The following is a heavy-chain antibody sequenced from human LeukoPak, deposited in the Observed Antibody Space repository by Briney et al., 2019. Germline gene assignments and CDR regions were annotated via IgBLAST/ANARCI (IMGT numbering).Heavy chain of an antibody. J-gene: IGHJ5*02. D-gene: IGHD3-10*01. CDR2: INHSGST. CDR1: GGSFSGYY. CDR3: AVRGAARTLNWFDP. Sequence: IPSETLSLTCAVYGGSFSGYYWSWIRQPPGKGLEWIGEINHSGSTNYNPSLKSRVTISVDKSKNQFSLKLSSVTAADTAVYYCAVRGAARTLNWFDPWGQGTLVTVSS. V-gene: IGHV4-34*01.